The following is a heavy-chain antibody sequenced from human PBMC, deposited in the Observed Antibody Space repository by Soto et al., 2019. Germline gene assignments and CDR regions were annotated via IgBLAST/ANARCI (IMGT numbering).Heavy chain of an antibody. Sequence: GGSLSLPCAASVFPVSSYGSPWSRQAPGKGLEWVAVISYDGSNKYYADSVKGRFTISRDNSKNTLYLQMNSLRAEDTAVYYCATEHDCSSTSCYGILFDYWGQGTLVTVSS. CDR2: ISYDGSNK. CDR3: ATEHDCSSTSCYGILFDY. V-gene: IGHV3-30*03. J-gene: IGHJ4*02. D-gene: IGHD2-2*01. CDR1: VFPVSSYG.